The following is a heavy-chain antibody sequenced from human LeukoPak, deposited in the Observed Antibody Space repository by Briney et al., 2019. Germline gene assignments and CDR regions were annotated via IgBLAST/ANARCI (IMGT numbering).Heavy chain of an antibody. CDR1: GFTFSSYA. J-gene: IGHJ3*02. CDR2: ISYDGSNK. Sequence: GRSLRLSCAASGFTFSSYAMHWVRQAPGKGLEWVAVISYDGSNKYYADSVKGRFTISRDNSKNTLYLQMNSLRAEDTAVYYCARGNSYYYDSSGSVDAFDIWGQGTMVTVSS. CDR3: ARGNSYYYDSSGSVDAFDI. V-gene: IGHV3-30-3*01. D-gene: IGHD3-22*01.